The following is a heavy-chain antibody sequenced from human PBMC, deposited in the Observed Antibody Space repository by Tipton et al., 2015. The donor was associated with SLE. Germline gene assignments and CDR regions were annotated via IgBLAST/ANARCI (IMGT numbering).Heavy chain of an antibody. Sequence: CAVYGGSFSGYYWSWIRQPPGKGLEWIGEINHSGSTNYNPSLKSRVTISVDTSKNQFSLKLSSVTAADTAVYYCAGGSLTGDFDYWGQGTLVTVSS. CDR3: AGGSLTGDFDY. J-gene: IGHJ4*02. CDR1: GGSFSGYY. V-gene: IGHV4-34*01. CDR2: INHSGST. D-gene: IGHD7-27*01.